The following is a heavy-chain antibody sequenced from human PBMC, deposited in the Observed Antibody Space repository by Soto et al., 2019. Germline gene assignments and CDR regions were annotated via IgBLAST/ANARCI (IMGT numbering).Heavy chain of an antibody. Sequence: SETLSLTCSVSAGSISRYYRGWVRQSPGEGLEWIAHISYTVDDSYNPSLKSRVTISLDTSKNQIALSLMSVTAADTAVYYCVGSLMSRAMESFDYWGQGTLVTVSS. CDR1: AGSISRYY. CDR2: ISYTVDD. J-gene: IGHJ4*02. CDR3: VGSLMSRAMESFDY. V-gene: IGHV4-59*01. D-gene: IGHD5-18*01.